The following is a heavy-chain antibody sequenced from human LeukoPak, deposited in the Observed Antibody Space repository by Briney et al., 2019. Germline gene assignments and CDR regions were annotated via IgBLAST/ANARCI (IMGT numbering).Heavy chain of an antibody. CDR2: IYYSGST. CDR1: GGSISSSSYY. V-gene: IGHV4-39*01. D-gene: IGHD6-13*01. Sequence: SETLSLTCTVSGGSISSSSYYWGWIRQPPGKGLEGIGSIYYSGSTYYNPSLKSRVTISVDTSKNQFSMKLSSVTVADTAVYYCARGRYLTTSGGAAAGFFDYWGQGSLVTVST. J-gene: IGHJ4*02. CDR3: ARGRYLTTSGGAAAGFFDY.